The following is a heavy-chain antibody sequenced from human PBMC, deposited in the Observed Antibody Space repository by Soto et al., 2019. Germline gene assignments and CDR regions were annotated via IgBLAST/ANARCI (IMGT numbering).Heavy chain of an antibody. V-gene: IGHV3-49*04. CDR3: NKTYYFDD. CDR1: GFTFGDYA. Sequence: PGGSLRLSCTTFGFTFGDYAISWVRQAPEKGLEWVGLIKSRNYGGTTEYAASVKARFTISRDDSKSIAYLQMNSLKTEDTAVYYCNKTYYFDDWGQGTLVTVS. CDR2: IKSRNYGGTT. J-gene: IGHJ4*02.